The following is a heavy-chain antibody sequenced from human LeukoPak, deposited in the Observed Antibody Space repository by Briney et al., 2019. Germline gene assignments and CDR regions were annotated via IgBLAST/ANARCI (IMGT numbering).Heavy chain of an antibody. Sequence: ASVKVSCKASGGTFSSYAISWVRQAPGQGLEWMGGIIPIFGTANYAQKFQGRVTITTDESTSTAYMELSSLRSEDTAVYYCARADGDLGVLRFLEWLSLDYWGQGTLVTVSS. D-gene: IGHD3-3*01. J-gene: IGHJ4*02. CDR2: IIPIFGTA. CDR1: GGTFSSYA. V-gene: IGHV1-69*05. CDR3: ARADGDLGVLRFLEWLSLDY.